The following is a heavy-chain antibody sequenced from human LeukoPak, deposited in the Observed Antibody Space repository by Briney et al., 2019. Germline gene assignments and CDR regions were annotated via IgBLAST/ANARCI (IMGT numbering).Heavy chain of an antibody. Sequence: SATLSLTCAVSGGSISSGGYSGSWIRQQPGEGLAWIWYIYHSGNTDYNPSLKSRVTISVDRSNNQFSLKLSSLTAADTAVYYCARDMRYCSSTSCTNWFDPWGQGTLVTVSS. V-gene: IGHV4-30-2*01. CDR2: IYHSGNT. J-gene: IGHJ5*02. CDR1: GGSISSGGYS. CDR3: ARDMRYCSSTSCTNWFDP. D-gene: IGHD2-2*01.